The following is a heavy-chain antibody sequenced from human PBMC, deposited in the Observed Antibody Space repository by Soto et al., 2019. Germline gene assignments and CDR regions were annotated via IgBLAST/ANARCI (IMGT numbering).Heavy chain of an antibody. V-gene: IGHV4-31*03. Sequence: SETRSLTGIVCGGSISSGYYWACIRQHPGECLEWIGYIYYSGNTYYNPSLKSRVTISVDTSKIQFSHKLSSVTAEDTAVYYCASTDDVDYYMDVWGQGTTVTVSS. CDR3: ASTDDVDYYMDV. J-gene: IGHJ6*03. CDR1: GGSISSGYY. CDR2: IYYSGNT. D-gene: IGHD2-21*01.